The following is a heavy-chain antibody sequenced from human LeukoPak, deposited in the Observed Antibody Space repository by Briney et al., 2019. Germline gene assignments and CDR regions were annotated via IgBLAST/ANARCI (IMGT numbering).Heavy chain of an antibody. D-gene: IGHD3-9*01. CDR3: ARVGGGHILTGYYGY. J-gene: IGHJ4*02. CDR2: ISSSGSTI. Sequence: GGSLRLSCAASGFTFSSYEMNWVRQAPGKGLEWVSYISSSGSTIYYADSVKGRFTISRDNAKNSLYLQMNSLRAEDTAVYYCARVGGGHILTGYYGYWGQGTLVTVSS. V-gene: IGHV3-48*03. CDR1: GFTFSSYE.